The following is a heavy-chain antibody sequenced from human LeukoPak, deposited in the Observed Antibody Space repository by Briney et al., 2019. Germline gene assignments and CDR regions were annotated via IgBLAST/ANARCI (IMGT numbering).Heavy chain of an antibody. CDR3: AKAARLGPSHFDY. V-gene: IGHV3-33*06. J-gene: IGHJ4*02. Sequence: GGSLRLSCAASGFTFTTYGMHWVRQAPGKGLGWVAVIWFDGNNKFYADSVKGRFTVSRDNSKNTLYLHMNSLRGEDTAVYYCAKAARLGPSHFDYWGRGTLVTVSS. CDR1: GFTFTTYG. CDR2: IWFDGNNK. D-gene: IGHD6-25*01.